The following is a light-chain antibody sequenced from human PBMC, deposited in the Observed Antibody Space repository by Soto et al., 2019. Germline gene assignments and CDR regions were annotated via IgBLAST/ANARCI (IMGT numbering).Light chain of an antibody. V-gene: IGLV4-69*01. CDR1: SGHSTYA. J-gene: IGLJ3*02. CDR3: QTWSTGIRV. Sequence: QSVLSQSPSASASLGASVKLTCTLSSGHSTYAIAWHQQQPEKGPRYLMKLNSDGSHNKGDGIPARFSGSSSGAERYLIISSLQSEDEADYYCQTWSTGIRVFGGGTKLTVL. CDR2: LNSDGSH.